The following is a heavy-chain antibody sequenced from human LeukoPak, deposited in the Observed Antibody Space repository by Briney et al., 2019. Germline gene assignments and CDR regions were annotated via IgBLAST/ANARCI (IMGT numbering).Heavy chain of an antibody. D-gene: IGHD3-16*01. CDR1: GFTFSLYW. CDR3: TRRLDD. Sequence: GGSLRLSCAASGFTFSLYWMNWVRRAPGKGLEWVANIKHDESEKNYLDSVKGRFTISRDNAQNSLYLQMNGLRVEDTAVYYCTRRLDDWGQGTLVTVSS. CDR2: IKHDESEK. V-gene: IGHV3-7*01. J-gene: IGHJ4*02.